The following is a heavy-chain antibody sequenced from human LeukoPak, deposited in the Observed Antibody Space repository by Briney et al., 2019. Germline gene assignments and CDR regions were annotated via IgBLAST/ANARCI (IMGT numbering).Heavy chain of an antibody. CDR3: AKDHPRIAVADDAFDI. CDR1: GYTFSSYA. Sequence: GGSLRLSCAASGYTFSSYAMSWVRQAPRKGLEWVSAISGSGGSTYYADSVKGRFTISRDNSKNTLYLQMNSLRAEDTAVYYCAKDHPRIAVADDAFDIWGQGTMVTVSS. V-gene: IGHV3-23*01. D-gene: IGHD6-19*01. J-gene: IGHJ3*02. CDR2: ISGSGGST.